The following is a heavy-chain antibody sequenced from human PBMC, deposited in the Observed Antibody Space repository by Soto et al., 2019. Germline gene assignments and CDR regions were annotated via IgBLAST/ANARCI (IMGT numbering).Heavy chain of an antibody. D-gene: IGHD6-13*01. J-gene: IGHJ3*02. Sequence: QVQLVQSGAEVKKPGSSVKVSCKASGGTFSTYTIIWVRQAPGQGLEWMGRIIPMLDITNNAQRSQGRVTITADKSTSTAYLELSSLRSEDTAVYYCTLGSWSAETFDICGRGTMVTVSS. CDR3: TLGSWSAETFDI. V-gene: IGHV1-69*02. CDR1: GGTFSTYT. CDR2: IIPMLDIT.